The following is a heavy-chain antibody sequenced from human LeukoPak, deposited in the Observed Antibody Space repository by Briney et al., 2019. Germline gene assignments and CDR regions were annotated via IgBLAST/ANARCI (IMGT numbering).Heavy chain of an antibody. CDR3: ARHVQSGGDWLGDYYYYYSMDV. V-gene: IGHV1-18*01. CDR2: ISAYNGNT. J-gene: IGHJ6*02. Sequence: ASVKVSCKASGYTFTSYVISWVRQAPGQGLEWMGWISAYNGNTHYPQKLQGRVTMTTDTSTSTAYMELRSLRSDDTAVYYCARHVQSGGDWLGDYYYYYSMDVWGQGTTVTVSS. D-gene: IGHD3/OR15-3a*01. CDR1: GYTFTSYV.